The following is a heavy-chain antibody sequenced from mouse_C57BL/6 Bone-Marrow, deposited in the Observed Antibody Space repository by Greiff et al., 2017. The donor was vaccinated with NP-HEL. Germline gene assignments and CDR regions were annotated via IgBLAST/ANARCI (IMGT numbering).Heavy chain of an antibody. CDR3: ARDWERLFDY. J-gene: IGHJ2*01. CDR1: GYSITSGYY. CDR2: ISYDGSN. D-gene: IGHD4-1*01. V-gene: IGHV3-6*01. Sequence: EVQLQQSGPGLVKPSQSLSPTCSVTGYSITSGYYWNWIRQFPGNKLEWMGYISYDGSNNYNPSLKNRISITRDTSKNQFFLKLNSVTTEDTATYYCARDWERLFDYWGQGTTLTVSS.